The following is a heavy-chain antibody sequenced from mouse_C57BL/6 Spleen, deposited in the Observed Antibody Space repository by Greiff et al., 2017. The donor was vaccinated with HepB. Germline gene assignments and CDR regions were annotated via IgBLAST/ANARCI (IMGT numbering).Heavy chain of an antibody. D-gene: IGHD4-1*01. Sequence: QVQLQQSGAELARPGASVKLSCKASGYTFTSYGISWVKQRTGQGLEWIGEIYPRSGNTYYNEKFKGKATLTADKSSSTAYMELRSLTSEDSAVYFCARSELGREGFDDWGQGTTLTVSS. CDR1: GYTFTSYG. V-gene: IGHV1-81*01. J-gene: IGHJ2*01. CDR3: ARSELGREGFDD. CDR2: IYPRSGNT.